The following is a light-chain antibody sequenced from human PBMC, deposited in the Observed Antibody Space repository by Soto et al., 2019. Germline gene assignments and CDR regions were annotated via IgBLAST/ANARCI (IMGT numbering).Light chain of an antibody. V-gene: IGKV3-20*01. CDR2: GAS. CDR1: QSVSSN. Sequence: EIVLTQSPATLSVSPGERATLSCRASQSVSSNLAWYQQKPGQAPRLLIYGASTRATGIPDRFSGSGSGTDFTLTISRLEPEDVAVYYCQQYGGSPRTFGQGTKVDIK. J-gene: IGKJ1*01. CDR3: QQYGGSPRT.